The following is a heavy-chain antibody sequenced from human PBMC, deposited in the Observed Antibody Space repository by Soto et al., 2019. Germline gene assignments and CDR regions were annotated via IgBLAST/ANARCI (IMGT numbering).Heavy chain of an antibody. V-gene: IGHV3-23*01. Sequence: GGSLRLSCAASGFTFSSYAMSWVRQAPGKGLEWVSAISGSGGSTYYADSVKGRFTISRDNSKNTLYLQMNSLRAEDTSVYYCAKSVTRRDSSYSSSYYFDYWGQGTLVTVSS. CDR1: GFTFSSYA. J-gene: IGHJ4*02. CDR2: ISGSGGST. D-gene: IGHD6-6*01. CDR3: AKSVTRRDSSYSSSYYFDY.